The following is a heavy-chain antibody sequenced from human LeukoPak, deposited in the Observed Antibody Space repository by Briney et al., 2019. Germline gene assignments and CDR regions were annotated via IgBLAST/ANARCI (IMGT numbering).Heavy chain of an antibody. CDR2: ISGRTGST. J-gene: IGHJ4*02. CDR3: ARYIGGVAEDY. V-gene: IGHV3-23*01. CDR1: GFTSSSYA. D-gene: IGHD3-3*01. Sequence: GGSLRLSCAASGFTSSSYAMSWVRQAPGKGLEWVSHISGRTGSTYYADSVKGRFTISRDNAKNSLYLQMNSLRAEDTAVYYCARYIGGVAEDYWGQGTLVTVSS.